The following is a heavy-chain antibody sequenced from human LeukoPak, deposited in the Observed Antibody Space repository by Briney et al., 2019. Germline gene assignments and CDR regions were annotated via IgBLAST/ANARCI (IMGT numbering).Heavy chain of an antibody. CDR3: ARERSAGDY. CDR2: INKDGSDK. J-gene: IGHJ4*02. V-gene: IGHV3-7*01. Sequence: GGSLRLSRAASGFTFSDYWMSWVRQAQGQGLEWVANINKDGSDKYYVDSVNGRFTISRDNAKNSVYLQMNSLRAEDTAVYYCARERSAGDYWGQGLLVTVSS. CDR1: GFTFSDYW.